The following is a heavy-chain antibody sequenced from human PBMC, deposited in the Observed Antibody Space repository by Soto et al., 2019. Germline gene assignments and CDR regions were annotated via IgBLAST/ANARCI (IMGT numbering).Heavy chain of an antibody. CDR2: ISTYTGNT. CDR3: ARDAMITFGGVIVPKNPDY. J-gene: IGHJ4*02. Sequence: QVQLVQSGGEVKKPGASVKVSCKATGYTFTNYGISWVRQAPGQGLEWMGWISTYTGNTNYAQKVQGRVTMTTDTTRITAYMELRRLRSDDTAVYYCARDAMITFGGVIVPKNPDYRGQGTLVTDSS. V-gene: IGHV1-18*01. D-gene: IGHD3-16*02. CDR1: GYTFTNYG.